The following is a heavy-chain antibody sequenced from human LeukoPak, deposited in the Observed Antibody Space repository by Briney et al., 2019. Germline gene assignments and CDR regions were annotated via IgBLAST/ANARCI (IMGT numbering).Heavy chain of an antibody. D-gene: IGHD4-17*01. J-gene: IGHJ5*02. CDR1: GYTFTSYG. Sequence: GASVKVSCTASGYTFTSYGISWVRQAPGQGLEWMGCINPNTGGTNYAQKFQGRVTMTRDTSINTAYVELRSLTSDDTAMYYCQSTYGTWGQGTLVTVSS. CDR3: QSTYGT. V-gene: IGHV1-2*02. CDR2: INPNTGGT.